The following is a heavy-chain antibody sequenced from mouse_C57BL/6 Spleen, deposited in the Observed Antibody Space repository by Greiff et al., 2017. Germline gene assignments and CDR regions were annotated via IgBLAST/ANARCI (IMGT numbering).Heavy chain of an antibody. CDR3: ARNRVVYAMDY. V-gene: IGHV2-2*01. CDR1: GFSLTSYG. CDR2: IWSGGST. Sequence: QVQLKESGPGLVQPSQSLSITCTVSGFSLTSYGVHWVLQSPGKGLEWLGVIWSGGSTDYNAAFISRLSISKDNSKSQVFFKMNSLQADDTAIYYCARNRVVYAMDYWGQGTSVTVSS. D-gene: IGHD1-1*01. J-gene: IGHJ4*01.